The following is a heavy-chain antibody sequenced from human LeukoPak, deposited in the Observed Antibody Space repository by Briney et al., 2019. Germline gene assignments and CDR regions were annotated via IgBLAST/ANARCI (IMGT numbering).Heavy chain of an antibody. CDR3: ARHRFASPLDS. CDR2: IFYTGDS. CDR1: GVSSGSSY. D-gene: IGHD2-21*01. V-gene: IGHV4-59*08. Sequence: PSETLSLTCTVSGVSSGSSYWSWIRQPPGEGLEWIGYIFYTGDSNHNPSFKSRVSISLDTSKDQISLKLSSVTAADTAVYYCARHRFASPLDSWGQGTLVTVPS. J-gene: IGHJ4*02.